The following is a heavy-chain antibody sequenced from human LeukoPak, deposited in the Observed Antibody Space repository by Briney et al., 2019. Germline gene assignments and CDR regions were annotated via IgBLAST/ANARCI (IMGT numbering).Heavy chain of an antibody. J-gene: IGHJ4*02. CDR2: ISSGGST. D-gene: IGHD3-22*01. Sequence: SETLSLACTVSGGSISSSGYYWGWIRQPPGKGLEWIGSISSGGSTHYIPSLKSRVTISVDTSKNQFSLKLSSVTAADTAVYYCARRSYDGSGYYYVDYWGQGTLVTVSS. CDR3: ARRSYDGSGYYYVDY. CDR1: GGSISSSGYY. V-gene: IGHV4-39*01.